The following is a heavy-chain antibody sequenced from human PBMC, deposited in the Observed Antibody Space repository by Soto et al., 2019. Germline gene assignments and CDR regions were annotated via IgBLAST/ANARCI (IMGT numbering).Heavy chain of an antibody. V-gene: IGHV1-46*01. Sequence: QVQLVQSGAEVKKPVASVKVSCKASGDTFTDYYIHWVRQAPGQGLEWMGTVNPSGGHTTYAQHFLGRMTMTRDTSNMTLFMELTSLTSEDTAVYYCSRGGHIVVVTAALDYWGQGTLVTVAS. CDR2: VNPSGGHT. J-gene: IGHJ4*02. CDR1: GDTFTDYY. CDR3: SRGGHIVVVTAALDY. D-gene: IGHD2-21*02.